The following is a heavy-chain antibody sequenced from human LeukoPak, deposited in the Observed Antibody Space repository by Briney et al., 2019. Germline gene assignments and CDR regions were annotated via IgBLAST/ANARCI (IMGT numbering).Heavy chain of an antibody. Sequence: GGSLRLSCAASGFIFSNYAMSWVRQAPGKGLEWVSVISGSGGSIYYADSVKGRFTISRDNPKNTLYLQMNNLRAEDTAVYYCAKGRGFYDGSGNDYWGQGTLVTVSS. CDR2: ISGSGGSI. CDR3: AKGRGFYDGSGNDY. CDR1: GFIFSNYA. J-gene: IGHJ4*02. V-gene: IGHV3-23*01. D-gene: IGHD3-22*01.